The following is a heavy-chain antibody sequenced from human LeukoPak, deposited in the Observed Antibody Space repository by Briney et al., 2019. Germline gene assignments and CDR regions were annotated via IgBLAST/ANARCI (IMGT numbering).Heavy chain of an antibody. V-gene: IGHV1-18*01. J-gene: IGHJ4*02. CDR2: ISAYNGNT. CDR3: ARVRVTVVTGSFDY. Sequence: ASVKVSCKASGYTFTSYGISWVRQAPGQGLEWMGWISAYNGNTNHAQKLQGRVTMTTDTSTSTAYMELRSLRSDDTAVYYCARVRVTVVTGSFDYWGQGTLVTVSS. CDR1: GYTFTSYG. D-gene: IGHD4-23*01.